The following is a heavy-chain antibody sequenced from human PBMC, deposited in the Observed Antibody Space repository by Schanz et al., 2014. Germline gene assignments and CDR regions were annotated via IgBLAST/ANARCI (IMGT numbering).Heavy chain of an antibody. V-gene: IGHV7-4-1*02. CDR1: GYTFTNYG. CDR3: ARARYGLDV. J-gene: IGHJ6*02. Sequence: QVRLVQSGAELKMPGATVKVSCETSGYTFTNYGVSWVRQAPGQGLEWMGWINTNTANPTYAQGFTGRFVYTLDASVTTAYLEISSLKAEDTAVYYCARARYGLDVWGQGTTVTVSS. CDR2: INTNTANP.